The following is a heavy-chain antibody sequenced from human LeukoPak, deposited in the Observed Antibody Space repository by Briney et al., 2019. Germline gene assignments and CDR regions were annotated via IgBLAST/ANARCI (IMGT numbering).Heavy chain of an antibody. CDR1: GFTFSSYG. CDR3: APKPRAEWLPLDY. V-gene: IGHV3-30*03. CDR2: ISYDGSNK. Sequence: GGSLRLSCAASGFTFSSYGMHWVRQAPGKGLEWVAVISYDGSNKYYADSVKGRFTISRDNSKNTLYLQMNSLRAEDTAVYYCAPKPRAEWLPLDYWGQGTLVTVSS. J-gene: IGHJ4*02. D-gene: IGHD6-19*01.